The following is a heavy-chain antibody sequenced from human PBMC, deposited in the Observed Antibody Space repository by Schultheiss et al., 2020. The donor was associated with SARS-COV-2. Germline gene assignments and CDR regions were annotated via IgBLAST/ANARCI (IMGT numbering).Heavy chain of an antibody. CDR3: TRQAVGAGGYFDY. D-gene: IGHD1-26*01. J-gene: IGHJ4*02. CDR2: ISGSGGST. V-gene: IGHV3-23*01. CDR1: GFTFSSYA. Sequence: GGSLRLSCAASGFTFSSYAMSWVRQAPGKGLEWVSAISGSGGSTYYADSVKGRFTISRDNSKNTLYLQMNSLKTEDTAVYYCTRQAVGAGGYFDYWGQGTLVTVSS.